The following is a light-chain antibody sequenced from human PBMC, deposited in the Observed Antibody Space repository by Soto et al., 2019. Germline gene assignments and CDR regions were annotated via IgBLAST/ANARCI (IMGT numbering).Light chain of an antibody. J-gene: IGLJ1*01. Sequence: QSALTQPASVSGSPGQSITISCTGTSSDVGSYNLVSWYQQHPGKAPKLMIYEVSKRPSGVSNRFSGSKSGNTASLTISGRQAEDEADYYCCSYAGSSTPYVFGTGTQLTVL. V-gene: IGLV2-23*02. CDR3: CSYAGSSTPYV. CDR2: EVS. CDR1: SSDVGSYNL.